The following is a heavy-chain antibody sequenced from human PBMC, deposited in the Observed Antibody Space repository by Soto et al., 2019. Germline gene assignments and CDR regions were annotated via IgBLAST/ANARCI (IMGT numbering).Heavy chain of an antibody. V-gene: IGHV4-61*01. CDR1: GGSVNSGSYY. Sequence: TLSLTCTVSGGSVNSGSYYWNWIRQPPGKGLEWLGYVFYSGNSNYKPSVRSRVAISVDTSKNQFFLRLSSVTAADTAVYYCVRSYTLMVAALGEWGQGTLVTVSS. CDR2: VFYSGNS. D-gene: IGHD3-16*01. CDR3: VRSYTLMVAALGE. J-gene: IGHJ1*01.